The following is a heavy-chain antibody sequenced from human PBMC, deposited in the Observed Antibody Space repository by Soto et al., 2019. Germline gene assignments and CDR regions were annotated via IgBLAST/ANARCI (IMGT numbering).Heavy chain of an antibody. D-gene: IGHD3-9*01. CDR1: GYTFTKYW. J-gene: IGHJ4*02. Sequence: PGESLKISCQASGYTFTKYWVGWVRQMPGKGLEWMGIIYPDDSDTRYSPSFQGHVTISADKSISTAYLQWSSLKASDSAAYYCARRDMLTGYVYFDYWGQGTQVTVSS. CDR2: IYPDDSDT. V-gene: IGHV5-51*01. CDR3: ARRDMLTGYVYFDY.